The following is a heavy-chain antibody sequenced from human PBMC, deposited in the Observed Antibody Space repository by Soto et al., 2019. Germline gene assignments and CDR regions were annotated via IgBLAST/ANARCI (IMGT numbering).Heavy chain of an antibody. CDR2: INAGNGNT. D-gene: IGHD5-12*01. Sequence: GASVKVSCKASGYTFTSYAMHWVRPAPGQRLEWMGWINAGNGNTKYSQKFQGRVTITRDTSASTAYMELSSLRSEDTAVYYCARVKTYDGAMYYYYGMDVWGQGTTVTVSS. CDR3: ARVKTYDGAMYYYYGMDV. CDR1: GYTFTSYA. V-gene: IGHV1-3*01. J-gene: IGHJ6*02.